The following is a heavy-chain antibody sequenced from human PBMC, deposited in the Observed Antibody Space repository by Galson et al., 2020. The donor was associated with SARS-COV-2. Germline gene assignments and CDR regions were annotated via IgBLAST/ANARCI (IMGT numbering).Heavy chain of an antibody. D-gene: IGHD3-16*01. CDR1: GYTFTNSW. CDR2: VYPSDSDT. CDR3: AISPTYGGNSLGPDY. Sequence: GESLKISCKGSGYTFTNSWIAWVRQMPGKALEWMGIVYPSDSDTRYSPSFQGQVTISADKSVSTAYLQWSSLKASDTAMYYCAISPTYGGNSLGPDYWGQGTLLTVSS. J-gene: IGHJ4*02. V-gene: IGHV5-51*01.